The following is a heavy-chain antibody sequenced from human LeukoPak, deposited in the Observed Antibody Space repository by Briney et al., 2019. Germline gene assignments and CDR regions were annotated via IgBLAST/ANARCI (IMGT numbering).Heavy chain of an antibody. CDR3: ARGADSSGYYSIFYFDY. J-gene: IGHJ4*02. CDR2: IYYSGST. Sequence: AETLSLTCTVSGGSISSYYWNWIRQPPGKGLEWIGYIYYSGSTNYNPSLKSRVTISVDTSKNQFSLKLSSVTAADTAVYYCARGADSSGYYSIFYFDYWGQGTLVTVSS. V-gene: IGHV4-59*01. CDR1: GGSISSYY. D-gene: IGHD3-22*01.